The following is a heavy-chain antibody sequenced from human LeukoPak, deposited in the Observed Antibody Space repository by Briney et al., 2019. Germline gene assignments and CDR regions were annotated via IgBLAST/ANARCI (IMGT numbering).Heavy chain of an antibody. CDR1: GGTFNSYV. J-gene: IGHJ4*02. CDR2: IIAFLDIA. Sequence: ASVKVSCKASGGTFNSYVINWVRQAPGQGLEWMGRIIAFLDIANFAQKFQGRVSITADKSTSTAYMELSSLRSEDTAVYYCARFGLTYNCSGGSCWDGVVYWGQGTLVTVSS. CDR3: ARFGLTYNCSGGSCWDGVVY. V-gene: IGHV1-69*04. D-gene: IGHD2-15*01.